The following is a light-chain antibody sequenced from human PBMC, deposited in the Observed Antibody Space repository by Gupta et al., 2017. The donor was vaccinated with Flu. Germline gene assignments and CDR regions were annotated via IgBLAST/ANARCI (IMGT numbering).Light chain of an antibody. Sequence: DIQMTQSPPSLSASVGDRVTITCRASQNIDDIFLNWYQKKPGRGPKVLIYSTSSLQSGVPSRFSGSGSGTDFTLTISSLQPEDFATYFCQQSRSFPYSFGQGTKLEI. V-gene: IGKV1-39*01. CDR3: QQSRSFPYS. CDR1: QNIDDIF. CDR2: STS. J-gene: IGKJ2*03.